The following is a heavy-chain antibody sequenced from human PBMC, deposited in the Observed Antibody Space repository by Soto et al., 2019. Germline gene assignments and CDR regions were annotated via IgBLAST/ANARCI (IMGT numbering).Heavy chain of an antibody. CDR2: FIPIFVTA. V-gene: IGHV1-69*13. Sequence: SVKVSCKASGGTFSSSAISWVRQAPGQGLEWMGGFIPIFVTANYAQKFQGRITITADESTSTAYMELSSRRSEDTAVYYCARDGGKTSKKKSVFRGGYPHDDWCQGTLGSVS. J-gene: IGHJ4*02. D-gene: IGHD3-3*01. CDR1: GGTFSSSA. CDR3: ARDGGKTSKKKSVFRGGYPHDD.